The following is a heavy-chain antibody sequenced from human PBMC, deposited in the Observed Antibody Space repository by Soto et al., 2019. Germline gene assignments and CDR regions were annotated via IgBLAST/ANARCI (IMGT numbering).Heavy chain of an antibody. Sequence: EVQLLESGGGLVQPGGSLRLSCAASGFTFSSYAMSWVRQAPGKGLEWVSTFSGSGGTTYYADSVKGRFTISRDNSKNTLYLQMNSLRAEDTAVYYCARDVVGIADYWGQGTLVTVSS. CDR1: GFTFSSYA. J-gene: IGHJ4*02. D-gene: IGHD6-13*01. CDR3: ARDVVGIADY. CDR2: FSGSGGTT. V-gene: IGHV3-23*01.